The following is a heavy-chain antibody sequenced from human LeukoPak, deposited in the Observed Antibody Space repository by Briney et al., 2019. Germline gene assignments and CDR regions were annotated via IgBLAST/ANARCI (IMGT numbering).Heavy chain of an antibody. CDR3: ARDDYDSSGYQGTYN. V-gene: IGHV4-34*01. CDR1: GGSFSGYY. CDR2: INHSGST. J-gene: IGHJ4*02. D-gene: IGHD3-22*01. Sequence: SETLSLTCAVYGGSFSGYYWSWIRQPPGKGLEWIGEINHSGSTNYNPSLKSRVTISVDTSKNQFSLKLISVTAADTAVYYCARDDYDSSGYQGTYNWGQGTLVTISS.